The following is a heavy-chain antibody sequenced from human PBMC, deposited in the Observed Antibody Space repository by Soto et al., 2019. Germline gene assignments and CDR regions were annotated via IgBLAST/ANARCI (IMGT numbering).Heavy chain of an antibody. CDR1: GYDFTTYG. J-gene: IGHJ4*02. Sequence: QVHLVQSGAEVKKSGASVKVSCKGSGYDFTTYGITWVRQAPGQGLEWMAWISAHNSNTDYAQKLQGRVTVTRDTSTSTASMELRSLRPDDTAVYYCARGRYGDYWGQGALVTVAA. V-gene: IGHV1-18*01. D-gene: IGHD1-1*01. CDR3: ARGRYGDY. CDR2: ISAHNSNT.